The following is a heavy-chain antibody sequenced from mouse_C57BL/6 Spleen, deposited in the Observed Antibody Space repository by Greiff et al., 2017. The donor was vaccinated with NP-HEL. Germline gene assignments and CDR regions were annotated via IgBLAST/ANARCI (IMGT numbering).Heavy chain of an antibody. D-gene: IGHD2-4*01. CDR3: ARGYDYDVGWYFDV. CDR2: IDPANGNT. CDR1: GFNIKNTY. V-gene: IGHV14-3*01. J-gene: IGHJ1*03. Sequence: VQLKESVAELVRPGASVKLSCTASGFNIKNTYMHWVKQRPEQGLEWIGRIDPANGNTKYAPKFQGKATITAGTSSNTAYLQLSSLTSEDTAIYYCARGYDYDVGWYFDVWGTGTTVTVSS.